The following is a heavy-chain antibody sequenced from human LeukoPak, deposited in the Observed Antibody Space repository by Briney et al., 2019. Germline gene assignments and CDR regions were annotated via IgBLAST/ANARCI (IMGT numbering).Heavy chain of an antibody. V-gene: IGHV4-59*01. CDR1: GGSFSGYY. D-gene: IGHD6-13*01. CDR3: AREGIGAAGTFDY. J-gene: IGHJ4*02. Sequence: SETLSLTCAVYGGSFSGYYWSWIRQPPGKGLEWIGYMDYSGSSKYNPSLKSRVTISGDTSKNQFSLKLSSVTAADTAVYYCAREGIGAAGTFDYWGQGTLVTVSS. CDR2: MDYSGSS.